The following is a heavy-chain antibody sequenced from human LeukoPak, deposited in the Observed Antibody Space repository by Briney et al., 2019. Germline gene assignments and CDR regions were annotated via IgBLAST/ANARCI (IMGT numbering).Heavy chain of an antibody. CDR3: ARGLHYDSSGYEGYYYYYYYMDV. CDR2: RTPLFGTA. V-gene: IGHV1-69*13. D-gene: IGHD3-22*01. CDR1: GDTYSSYA. J-gene: IGHJ6*03. Sequence: SVKVSCKASGDTYSSYAISWARHASGQGLEWMGGRTPLFGTAHYAQKLQGSVTITADESTSTAYMELSSLRSEDTDVYYCARGLHYDSSGYEGYYYYYYYMDVWGKGTTVTVSS.